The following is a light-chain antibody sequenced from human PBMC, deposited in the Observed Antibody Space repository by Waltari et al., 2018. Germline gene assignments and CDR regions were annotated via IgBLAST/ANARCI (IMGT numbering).Light chain of an antibody. V-gene: IGKV1-39*01. CDR1: QSVSNF. CDR2: GGS. Sequence: DIQMTQSPSSLSASVADRVTITCRASQSVSNFLNWYQQKPGKAPKLLIYGGSSLQSGVPSRFSGSGSGTDFTLTISSLQPEDFATYFCQQSYNTPYTFGQGTNLEI. CDR3: QQSYNTPYT. J-gene: IGKJ2*01.